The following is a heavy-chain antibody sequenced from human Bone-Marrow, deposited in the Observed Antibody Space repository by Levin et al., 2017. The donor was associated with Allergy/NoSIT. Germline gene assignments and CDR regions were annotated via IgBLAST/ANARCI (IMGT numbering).Heavy chain of an antibody. CDR3: ARHGIVVVPAAIHPLDY. V-gene: IGHV3-20*04. Sequence: GGSLRLSCAASGFTFDDYGMSWVRQAPGKGLEWVSTISWNGGSTGYADSVKGRFTISRDNAKNSLYLQMNSLRVEDTALYYCARHGIVVVPAAIHPLDYWGQGTLVTVSS. D-gene: IGHD2-2*01. CDR2: ISWNGGST. J-gene: IGHJ4*02. CDR1: GFTFDDYG.